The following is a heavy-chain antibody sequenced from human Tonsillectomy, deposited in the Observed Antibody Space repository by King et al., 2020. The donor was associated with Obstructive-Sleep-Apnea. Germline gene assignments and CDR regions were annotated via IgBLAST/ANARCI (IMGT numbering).Heavy chain of an antibody. CDR1: GGSISSYY. V-gene: IGHV4-59*08. D-gene: IGHD3-10*01. CDR2: IYYSGST. J-gene: IGHJ4*02. Sequence: QLQESGPGLVKPSQTLSLTCTVSGGSISSYYWSWIRQPPGKGLEWIGYIYYSGSTNYNPSLKSRVTISVDTSKNQFPLKLSSVTAADTAVYYCARLNFGSGSKFDYWGQGTLVTVSS. CDR3: ARLNFGSGSKFDY.